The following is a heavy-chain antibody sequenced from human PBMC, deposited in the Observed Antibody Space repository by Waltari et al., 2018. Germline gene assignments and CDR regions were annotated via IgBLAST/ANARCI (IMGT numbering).Heavy chain of an antibody. CDR2: IYYSGST. V-gene: IGHV4-39*07. J-gene: IGHJ5*02. CDR1: GGSISSSSYY. D-gene: IGHD3-10*01. Sequence: QLQLQESGPGLVKPSETLSLTCTVSGGSISSSSYYWGWIRQPPGKGLEWIGSIYYSGSTYYNPSLKSRVTISVDTSKNQFSLKLSSVTAADTAVYYCARDNGPGGVTNNWFDPWGQGTLVTVSS. CDR3: ARDNGPGGVTNNWFDP.